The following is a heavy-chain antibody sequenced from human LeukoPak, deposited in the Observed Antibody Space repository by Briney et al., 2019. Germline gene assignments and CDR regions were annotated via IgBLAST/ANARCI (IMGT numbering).Heavy chain of an antibody. CDR3: AKRDRTVTHAFDI. J-gene: IGHJ3*02. CDR1: GFTFSSYS. V-gene: IGHV3-48*01. D-gene: IGHD4-17*01. CDR2: ISSSSSTI. Sequence: GGSLRLSCAASGFTFSSYSMNWVRQAPGKGLEWVSYISSSSSTIYYADSVKGRFTISRDNSENTLYLQMNSLRAEDTAVYYCAKRDRTVTHAFDIWGQGTMVTVSS.